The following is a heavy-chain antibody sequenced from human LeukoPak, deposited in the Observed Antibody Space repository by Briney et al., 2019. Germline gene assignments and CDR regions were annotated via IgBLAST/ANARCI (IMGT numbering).Heavy chain of an antibody. CDR1: GGSISSYY. J-gene: IGHJ5*02. CDR3: ARDWTSYYDFWSGYPQTNWFDP. CDR2: IYYSGST. V-gene: IGHV4-59*01. D-gene: IGHD3-3*01. Sequence: SETLSLTCTVSGGSISSYYWSWIRQPPGKGLEWIGYIYYSGSTNYNPSLKSRVTISVDTSKNQFSLKLSSVAAADTAVYYCARDWTSYYDFWSGYPQTNWFDPWGQGTLVTVSS.